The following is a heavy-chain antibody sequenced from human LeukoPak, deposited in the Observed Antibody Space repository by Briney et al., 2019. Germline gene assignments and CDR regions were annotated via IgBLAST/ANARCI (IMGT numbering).Heavy chain of an antibody. V-gene: IGHV4-61*02. D-gene: IGHD2-2*01. CDR3: ARSSPGWYCSSTSCYSSAFDI. J-gene: IGHJ3*02. Sequence: SETLSLTCTVSGGSISSGSYYWSWIRQPAGKGLEWIGRIYTSGSTNYNPSLKSRVTISVDTSKNQFSLKLSSVTAADTAVYYCARSSPGWYCSSTSCYSSAFDIWGQGTMVTVSS. CDR2: IYTSGST. CDR1: GGSISSGSYY.